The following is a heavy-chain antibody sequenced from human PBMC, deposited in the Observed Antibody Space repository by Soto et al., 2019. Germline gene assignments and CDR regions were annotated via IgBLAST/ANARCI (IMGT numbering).Heavy chain of an antibody. CDR1: GGTFRNYP. Sequence: QVQLVQSGTEVKKPGSSVKVSCKVSGGTFRNYPINWVRQAPGQGLEWMGSIFPLTDIPDYAQNFQARLTISADKSTSTAYMELSSLTSDDTAMYFCARGPLVVLNYFESWGQGTLVTVSS. CDR2: IFPLTDIP. J-gene: IGHJ4*02. CDR3: ARGPLVVLNYFES. V-gene: IGHV1-69*02.